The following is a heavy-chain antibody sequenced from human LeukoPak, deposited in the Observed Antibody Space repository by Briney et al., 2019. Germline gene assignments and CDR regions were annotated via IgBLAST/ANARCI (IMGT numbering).Heavy chain of an antibody. D-gene: IGHD3-10*01. J-gene: IGHJ4*02. CDR2: INGDGSST. V-gene: IGHV3-74*01. CDR3: ASFPQVRGVIIRAVDY. Sequence: GGSLRLSCAASGFTFSTFWMHWVRQAPGKGLVWVSRINGDGSSTSYADSVKGRFTISRDNAKNSLYLQMNSLRAEDTAVYYCASFPQVRGVIIRAVDYWGQGTLVTVSS. CDR1: GFTFSTFW.